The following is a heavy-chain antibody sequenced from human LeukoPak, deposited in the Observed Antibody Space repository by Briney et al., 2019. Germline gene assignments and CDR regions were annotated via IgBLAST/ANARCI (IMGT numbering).Heavy chain of an antibody. CDR1: GFTFASYA. CDR2: IYHSGST. CDR3: ARGGVGYDSSGAVDAFDI. Sequence: RPGGSLRLSCAASGFTFASYAMHWVRQPPGKGLEWIGEIYHSGSTNYNPSLKSRVTISVDKSKNQFSLKLSSVTAADTAVYYCARGGVGYDSSGAVDAFDIWGQGTMVTVSS. V-gene: IGHV4-4*02. J-gene: IGHJ3*02. D-gene: IGHD3-22*01.